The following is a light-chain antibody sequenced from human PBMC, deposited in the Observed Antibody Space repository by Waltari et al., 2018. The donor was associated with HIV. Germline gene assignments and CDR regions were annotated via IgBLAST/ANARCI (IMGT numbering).Light chain of an antibody. Sequence: SSELTQDPAVSVALGQTVRITCQGDSLRSYYASWYQQKPGQAPLIVVYGNDKRPSGIPDRFSGSSSGNTASLTITGAQAEDEADYYCNSRDSSGHHLVFATGTTVTVL. CDR2: GND. J-gene: IGLJ1*01. CDR3: NSRDSSGHHLV. CDR1: SLRSYY. V-gene: IGLV3-19*01.